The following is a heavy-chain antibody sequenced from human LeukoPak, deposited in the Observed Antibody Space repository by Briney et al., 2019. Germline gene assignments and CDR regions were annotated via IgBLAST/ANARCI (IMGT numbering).Heavy chain of an antibody. CDR3: VAVAGTVYYYYGMDV. V-gene: IGHV4-39*07. D-gene: IGHD6-19*01. CDR2: INHSGST. Sequence: SETLSLTCTVSGGSISSSSYYWSWIRHPPGKGLEWIGAINHSGSTNYNPSLKSRVTISVDTSKNQFSLKLSSVTAADTAVYYCVAVAGTVYYYYGMDVWGQGTTVTVSS. CDR1: GGSISSSSYY. J-gene: IGHJ6*02.